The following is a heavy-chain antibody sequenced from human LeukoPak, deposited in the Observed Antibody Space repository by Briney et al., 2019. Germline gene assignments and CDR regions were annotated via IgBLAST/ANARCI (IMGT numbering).Heavy chain of an antibody. J-gene: IGHJ6*03. Sequence: SGTLSLTCAVYGGSFSGYYWSWIRQPPGKGLEWIGEINHSGSTNYNPSLKSGVTISVDTSKNQFSLKLSSVTAADTAVYYCARVRGSGKYYYYYMDVWGKGTTVTISS. D-gene: IGHD3-10*01. CDR2: INHSGST. CDR1: GGSFSGYY. V-gene: IGHV4-34*01. CDR3: ARVRGSGKYYYYYMDV.